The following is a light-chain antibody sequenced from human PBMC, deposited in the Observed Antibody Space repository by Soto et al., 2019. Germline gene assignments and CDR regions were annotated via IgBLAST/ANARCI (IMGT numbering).Light chain of an antibody. V-gene: IGLV1-51*01. CDR2: DDN. J-gene: IGLJ3*02. CDR1: TSNIGNNY. Sequence: QSVLTQPPSVSAAPGQKVTISCSGSTSNIGNNYVSWYQHLPGTAPKLLIYDDNKRPSGIPDRFSGSKSGTSATLGITGLQTGDEADYYCGTWYNSRSAGGVFCGVTKLTVL. CDR3: GTWYNSRSAGGV.